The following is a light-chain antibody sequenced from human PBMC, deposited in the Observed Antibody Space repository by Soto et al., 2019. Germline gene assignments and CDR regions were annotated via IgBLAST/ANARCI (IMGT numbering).Light chain of an antibody. V-gene: IGKV1-12*01. CDR3: LSADTCPRS. CDR2: AAS. J-gene: IGKJ3*01. Sequence: DIQMTQSPSSVSASVGDRVTITCRASQGISTWLAWYQHKPGKAPKLLIYAASRLQSGVPSRFSGGGSVTDFTLAISGLHPDDFVTAYCLSADTCPRSFGPGATVEIK. CDR1: QGISTW.